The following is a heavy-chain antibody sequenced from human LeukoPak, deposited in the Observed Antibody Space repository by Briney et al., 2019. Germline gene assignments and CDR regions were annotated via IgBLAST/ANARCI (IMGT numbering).Heavy chain of an antibody. Sequence: SVKVSCKASGGTFSSYAISWVRQAPGQGLGWMGGIIPIFGTANYAQKFQGRVTITADESTSTAYMELSSLRSEDTAVYYCASSGRAYCGGDCYDFDYWGQGTLVTVSS. CDR1: GGTFSSYA. CDR2: IIPIFGTA. J-gene: IGHJ4*02. CDR3: ASSGRAYCGGDCYDFDY. D-gene: IGHD2-21*02. V-gene: IGHV1-69*13.